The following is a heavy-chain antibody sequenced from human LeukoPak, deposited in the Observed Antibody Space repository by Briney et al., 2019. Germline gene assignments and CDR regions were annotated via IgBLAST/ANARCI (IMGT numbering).Heavy chain of an antibody. CDR1: GFTFSSYA. CDR2: ISGSGGST. V-gene: IGHV3-23*01. J-gene: IGHJ4*02. CDR3: AKLPGWFGESHRDY. D-gene: IGHD3-10*01. Sequence: GGSLRLSWAASGFTFSSYAMSWVRQAPGKGLEWVSAISGSGGSTYYADSVKGRFTISRDNSKNTLYLQMNSLRAEDTAVYYCAKLPGWFGESHRDYWGQGTLVTVSS.